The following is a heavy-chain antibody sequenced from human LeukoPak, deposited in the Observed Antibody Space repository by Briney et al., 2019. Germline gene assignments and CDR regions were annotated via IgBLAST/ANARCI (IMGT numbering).Heavy chain of an antibody. V-gene: IGHV4-61*02. Sequence: SETLSLTCTVSGGSICIGSYYWSWIRQPAGKGLEWIGRIYTSGSTNYNPSLKSRVTISVDTSKNQFSLKLSSVTAADTAVYYCATAGVSSGWDYYFDYWGQGTLVTVSS. CDR1: GGSICIGSYY. J-gene: IGHJ4*02. D-gene: IGHD6-19*01. CDR3: ATAGVSSGWDYYFDY. CDR2: IYTSGST.